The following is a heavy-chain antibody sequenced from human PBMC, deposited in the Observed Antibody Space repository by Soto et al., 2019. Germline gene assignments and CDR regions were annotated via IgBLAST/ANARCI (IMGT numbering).Heavy chain of an antibody. CDR3: ARDRDCSGGSCPFDY. V-gene: IGHV1-18*01. Sequence: ASVKVSCKASGYTFTSYGISWVRKAPGQGLEWMGWISAYNGNTNYAQKLQGRVTMTTDTSTSTAYMELRSLRSDDTAVYYCARDRDCSGGSCPFDYWGQGTLVTVSS. CDR1: GYTFTSYG. CDR2: ISAYNGNT. D-gene: IGHD2-15*01. J-gene: IGHJ4*02.